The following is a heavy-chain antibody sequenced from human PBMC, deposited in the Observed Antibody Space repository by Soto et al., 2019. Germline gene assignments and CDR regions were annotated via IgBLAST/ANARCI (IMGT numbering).Heavy chain of an antibody. CDR2: ISAYNGNT. CDR3: ARERYDFWSGYNDYYYYYYMDV. CDR1: GYTFTSYG. J-gene: IGHJ6*03. D-gene: IGHD3-3*01. V-gene: IGHV1-18*01. Sequence: ASVKVSCKASGYTFTSYGISWVRQAPRQGLEWMGWISAYNGNTNYAQKLQGRVTMTTDTSTSTAYMELRSLRSDDTAVYYCARERYDFWSGYNDYYYYYYMDVWGKGTTVTVSS.